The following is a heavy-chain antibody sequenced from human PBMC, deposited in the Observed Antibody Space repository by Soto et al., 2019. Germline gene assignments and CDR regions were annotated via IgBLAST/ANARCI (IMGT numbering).Heavy chain of an antibody. CDR2: MNPNSGNT. V-gene: IGHV1-8*01. J-gene: IGHJ4*02. CDR1: GYTFTSYD. D-gene: IGHD2-2*01. CDR3: TRTCISTSCFDRNGADY. Sequence: QVQLVQSGAEVKKPGASVKVSCKASGYTFTSYDINWVRQATGQGLEWMGWMNPNSGNTGYAQKFQGRVTMTRNTSISTAYMELSSLRSEDTAVYYCTRTCISTSCFDRNGADYWGQGTLVTVSS.